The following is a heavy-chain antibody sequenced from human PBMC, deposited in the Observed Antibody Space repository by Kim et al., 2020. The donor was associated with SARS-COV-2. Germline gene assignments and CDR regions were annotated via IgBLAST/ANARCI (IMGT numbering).Heavy chain of an antibody. J-gene: IGHJ4*02. V-gene: IGHV5-51*01. CDR3: ARQRGGGSYPFDY. D-gene: IGHD1-26*01. Sequence: SPAFQGQVTISADKSISTAYLQWSSLKASDTAMYYCARQRGGGSYPFDYWGQGTLVTVSS.